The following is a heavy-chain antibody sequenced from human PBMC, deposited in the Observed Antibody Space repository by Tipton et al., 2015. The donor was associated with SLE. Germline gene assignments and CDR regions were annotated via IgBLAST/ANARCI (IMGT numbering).Heavy chain of an antibody. CDR2: IKSKTDGGTT. CDR1: GFTFSNAW. D-gene: IGHD3-3*01. CDR3: TTLFYFWSGSTYYFDY. V-gene: IGHV3-15*01. Sequence: SLRLSCAASGFTFSNAWMSWVRQAPGKGLEWVGRIKSKTDGGTTDYAAPVKGRFTISRDDSKNTLYLQMNSLKTEDTAVYYCTTLFYFWSGSTYYFDYWGQGTLVTVSS. J-gene: IGHJ4*02.